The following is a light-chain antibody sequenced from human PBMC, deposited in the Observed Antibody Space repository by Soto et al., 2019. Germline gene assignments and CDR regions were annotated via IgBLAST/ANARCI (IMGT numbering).Light chain of an antibody. CDR2: AAS. CDR1: QRVSNH. J-gene: IGKJ1*01. V-gene: IGKV3-15*01. Sequence: ETVMTQSPVTLSVSPGDTATLSCRASQRVSNHFAWYQQKPGQAPRLLIYAASTRAAGVPVRFSGSGSETEFPLTIRSLQSEDFALYYCHQYNNSPWKFGQATRWIS. CDR3: HQYNNSPWK.